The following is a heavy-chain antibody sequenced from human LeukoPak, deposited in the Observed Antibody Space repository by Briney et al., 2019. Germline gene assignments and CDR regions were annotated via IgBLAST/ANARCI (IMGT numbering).Heavy chain of an antibody. J-gene: IGHJ6*02. Sequence: PSQTLSLTCAISGDSVSTTSSIWNWIRQSPSRGLEWLGRTYYRSKWNYDYAQSVRSRITISPDTSENQFSLQLQFVTAEDSAVYYCARGRHDNNGVDVWGQGTTVTVSS. CDR1: GDSVSTTSSI. CDR3: ARGRHDNNGVDV. V-gene: IGHV6-1*01. CDR2: TYYRSKWNY. D-gene: IGHD1-1*01.